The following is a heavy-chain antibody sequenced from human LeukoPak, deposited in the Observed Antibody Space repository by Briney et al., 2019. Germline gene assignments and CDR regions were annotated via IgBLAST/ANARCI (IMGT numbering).Heavy chain of an antibody. CDR2: IHIYRGNT. CDR3: ARARGVGSYYGSGSFPVEYDY. Sequence: GASVKVSCKASGYSSTNYGISWVRQAPGQGLEWMGWIHIYRGNTNYAQEFQGRVTMTTDTSTSTVYMEVRGLRSDDTAMYYCARARGVGSYYGSGSFPVEYDYWGQGTLVTVSS. D-gene: IGHD3-10*01. J-gene: IGHJ4*02. CDR1: GYSSTNYG. V-gene: IGHV1-18*01.